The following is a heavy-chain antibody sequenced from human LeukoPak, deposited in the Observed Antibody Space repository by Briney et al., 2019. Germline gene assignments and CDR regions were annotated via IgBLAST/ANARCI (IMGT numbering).Heavy chain of an antibody. CDR3: AREHHYGSGSRTREFDY. Sequence: HPGGSLRLSCAASGFTFSSYWMHWVRQAPGKGLVWVSRINSDGSSTSYADSVKGRFTISRDNAKNTLYLQMNSLRAEDTAVYYCAREHHYGSGSRTREFDYWGQGTLVTVSS. D-gene: IGHD3-10*01. CDR2: INSDGSST. J-gene: IGHJ4*02. CDR1: GFTFSSYW. V-gene: IGHV3-74*01.